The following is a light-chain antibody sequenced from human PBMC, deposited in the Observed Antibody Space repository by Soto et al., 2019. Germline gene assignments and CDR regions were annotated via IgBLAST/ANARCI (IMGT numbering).Light chain of an antibody. CDR1: RSVSDTL. J-gene: IGKJ1*01. CDR2: GTS. CDR3: QHYGDSSWT. V-gene: IGKV3-20*01. Sequence: EIVLTQSPGTLSLSPGERATLSCRADRSVSDTLLTWFQQKPGQAPRPLIFGTSNRAPGIPDRFSGSGSGTDFTLTISRLEPDDFAVYYCQHYGDSSWTFGQGTKVEIK.